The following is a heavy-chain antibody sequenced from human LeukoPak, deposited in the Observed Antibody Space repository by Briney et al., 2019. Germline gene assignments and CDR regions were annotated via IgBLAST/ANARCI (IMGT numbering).Heavy chain of an antibody. J-gene: IGHJ4*02. V-gene: IGHV3-23*01. Sequence: PGGSLRLSCAASGFTFSSYAMSWVRQAPGKGLEWVSAISGSGGSTHYADSVKGRFTISRDNSKNTLYLQMNSLRAEDTAVYYCAKKRGPVVTQIDYWGQGTLVTVSS. CDR3: AKKRGPVVTQIDY. CDR1: GFTFSSYA. CDR2: ISGSGGST. D-gene: IGHD4-23*01.